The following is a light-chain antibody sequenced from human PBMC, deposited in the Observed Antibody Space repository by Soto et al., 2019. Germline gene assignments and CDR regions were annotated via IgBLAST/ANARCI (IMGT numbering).Light chain of an antibody. Sequence: IVMTQSPGTLSLSTGERATLSCRASQRVGSTYLAWYQQKPGQAPRLLIYDASSRATGIPDRFSGSGSGTDFTLTISSLQPEDSASYYCQQYYNSGLTFGGGTKVDIK. CDR3: QQYYNSGLT. V-gene: IGKV3-20*01. CDR2: DAS. J-gene: IGKJ4*01. CDR1: QRVGSTY.